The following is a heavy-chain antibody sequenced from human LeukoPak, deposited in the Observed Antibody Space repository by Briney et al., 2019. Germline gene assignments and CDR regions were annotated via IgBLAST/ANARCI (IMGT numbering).Heavy chain of an antibody. V-gene: IGHV1-8*03. CDR2: MNPNSGNT. CDR3: ARWWYYGSGSYSDY. J-gene: IGHJ4*02. D-gene: IGHD3-10*01. CDR1: GYTFTSYD. Sequence: ASVKVSCKASGYTFTSYDINWVRQATGQGLEWMGWMNPNSGNTGYAQKFQGRVTITRNTSISTAYMELSSLRSEDTAVYYCARWWYYGSGSYSDYWGQGTLVTVSS.